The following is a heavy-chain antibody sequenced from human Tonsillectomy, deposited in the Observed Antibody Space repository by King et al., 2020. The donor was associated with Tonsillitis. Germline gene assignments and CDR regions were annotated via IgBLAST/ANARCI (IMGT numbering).Heavy chain of an antibody. V-gene: IGHV5-51*01. Sequence: VQLVESGEEVKKPGESLKISCKGPGYSFTSYWIGWVRQMPGKGLEWMCIIYPGDSDTRYSPSFQGQFTISADKSISTAYLQWSSLKVPDTAMYYCASLQYSSGWPFDYWGQGTLVTVSA. J-gene: IGHJ4*02. CDR2: IYPGDSDT. D-gene: IGHD6-19*01. CDR3: ASLQYSSGWPFDY. CDR1: GYSFTSYW.